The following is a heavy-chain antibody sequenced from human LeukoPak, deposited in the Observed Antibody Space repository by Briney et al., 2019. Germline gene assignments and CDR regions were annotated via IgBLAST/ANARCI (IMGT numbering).Heavy chain of an antibody. V-gene: IGHV3-66*01. CDR2: IYSRST. CDR3: ARDRGRVPTTGSAFDI. J-gene: IGHJ3*02. Sequence: GGSLRLSCAASGFSVSSTYMSWVRQAPGKGLEWVAIIYSRSTYYADSVRGRFTISRDSSKNTLSLEVNSLRVEDTAVYYCARDRGRVPTTGSAFDIWGRGTMVTVSS. CDR1: GFSVSSTY. D-gene: IGHD1-14*01.